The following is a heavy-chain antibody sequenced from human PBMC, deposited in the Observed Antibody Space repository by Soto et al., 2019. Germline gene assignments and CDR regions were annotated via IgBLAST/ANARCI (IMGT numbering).Heavy chain of an antibody. CDR2: INPNSGGT. CDR3: AIVPGYKGKADWFDP. D-gene: IGHD1-20*01. J-gene: IGHJ5*02. CDR1: GYTFTGYY. Sequence: QVQLVQSGAEVKKPGASVKVSCKASGYTFTGYYMHWVRQAPGQGLEWMGWINPNSGGTNYAQKFQGRVTMTRDTSMSTGYMEVSRLRSDDTAVYYCAIVPGYKGKADWFDPWCQGTLVTVSS. V-gene: IGHV1-2*02.